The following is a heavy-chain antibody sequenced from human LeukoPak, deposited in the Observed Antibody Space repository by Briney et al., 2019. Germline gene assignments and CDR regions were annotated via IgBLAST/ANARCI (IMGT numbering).Heavy chain of an antibody. CDR1: GFTFSSYW. Sequence: GGSLRLSCAASGFTFSSYWMHWVRQAPGKGLVWVSRINNDGSRTTYADSVKGRFTISRDNAKNTLYLQMNSLRAEDTAVYYCATASSGSHGDYWGQGTLVTVSS. J-gene: IGHJ4*02. V-gene: IGHV3-74*03. CDR2: INNDGSRT. D-gene: IGHD1-26*01. CDR3: ATASSGSHGDY.